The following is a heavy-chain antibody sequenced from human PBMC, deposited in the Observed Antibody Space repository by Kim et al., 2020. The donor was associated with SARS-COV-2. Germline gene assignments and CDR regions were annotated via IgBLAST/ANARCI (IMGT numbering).Heavy chain of an antibody. V-gene: IGHV4-4*07. Sequence: SETLSLTCTVSGGSISSYYWSWIRQPAGKGLEWIGRIYTSGSTNYNPSLKSRVTMSVDTSKNQFSLKLSSVTAADTAVYYCARDKGDPKGYFPRYYGMDVWGQGTTVTVSS. CDR1: GGSISSYY. CDR3: ARDKGDPKGYFPRYYGMDV. D-gene: IGHD2-15*01. J-gene: IGHJ6*02. CDR2: IYTSGST.